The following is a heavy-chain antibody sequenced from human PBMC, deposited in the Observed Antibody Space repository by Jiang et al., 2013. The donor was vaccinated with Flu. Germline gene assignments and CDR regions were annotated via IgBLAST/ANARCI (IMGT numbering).Heavy chain of an antibody. D-gene: IGHD3-22*01. V-gene: IGHV4-4*09. CDR2: VHTSGST. CDR3: ARAPTHYDDSRAYYDYYLDY. Sequence: GPGLVKPSETLSLTCTVSGASISSFYWSWIRQPPGKGLEWIGYVHTSGSTNYNPSLKSRVTISIDASKNQFSLKLSSVTAADTAVYYCARAPTHYDDSRAYYDYYLDYWGQGTLVTVSS. J-gene: IGHJ4*02. CDR1: GASISSFY.